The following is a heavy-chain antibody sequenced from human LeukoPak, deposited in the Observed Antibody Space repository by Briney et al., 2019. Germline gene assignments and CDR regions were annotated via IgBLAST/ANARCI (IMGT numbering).Heavy chain of an antibody. CDR1: GGSISSYY. V-gene: IGHV4-59*01. J-gene: IGHJ6*03. D-gene: IGHD2-2*02. CDR3: ARVPLDIVVVPAAIIGHYYYMDV. Sequence: PSETLSLTCTVSGGSISSYYWSWIRQPPGKGLEWIGYIYYSGSTNSNPSLKSRVTISVDTSKNQFSLKLSSVTAADTAVYCCARVPLDIVVVPAAIIGHYYYMDVWGKGTTVTVSS. CDR2: IYYSGST.